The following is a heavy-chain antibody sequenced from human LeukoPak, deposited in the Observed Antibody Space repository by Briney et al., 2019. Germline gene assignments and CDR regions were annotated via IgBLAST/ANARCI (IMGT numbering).Heavy chain of an antibody. CDR3: AKEGAYPIITYDS. Sequence: GGSLRLSCAASGFTFSRYWMNWVRQAPGKGLEWVASIKRDGNEKNYVDSVKGRFPISRDNAKNSLYLQMDSLRAEDTAVYYCAKEGAYPIITYDSWGQGALVTVSS. D-gene: IGHD3-10*01. V-gene: IGHV3-7*01. CDR2: IKRDGNEK. J-gene: IGHJ5*01. CDR1: GFTFSRYW.